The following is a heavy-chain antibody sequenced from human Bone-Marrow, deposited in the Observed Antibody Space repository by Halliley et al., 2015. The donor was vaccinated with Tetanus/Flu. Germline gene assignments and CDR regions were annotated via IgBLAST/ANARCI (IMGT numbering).Heavy chain of an antibody. V-gene: IGHV4-39*01. CDR2: IYYGGNT. Sequence: LRLSCTVSGASTSTSTYYWGWIRQPPGKGLEWIGSIYYGGNTYYDPSLKSRVTISVDTSKNQFSLNLNSVTAADTAVYYCGGGKNLLGSYYFDSWGQGTLVTVSS. D-gene: IGHD3-16*01. J-gene: IGHJ4*02. CDR1: GASTSTSTYY. CDR3: GGGKNLLGSYYFDS.